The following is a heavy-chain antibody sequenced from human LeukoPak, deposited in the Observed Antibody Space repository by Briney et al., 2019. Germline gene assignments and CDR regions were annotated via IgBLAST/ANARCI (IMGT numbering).Heavy chain of an antibody. CDR2: ISGYNSNT. D-gene: IGHD6-13*01. V-gene: IGHV1-18*04. Sequence: GASVKVSCKTSGYTFTAYYIQWVRQAPGQGLEWVGWISGYNSNTNYAQKLQGRVTMTTDTSTSTVYMELRSLRSGDTAVYYCARGLEAAAAIDYWGQGTLVTVSS. J-gene: IGHJ4*02. CDR3: ARGLEAAAAIDY. CDR1: GYTFTAYY.